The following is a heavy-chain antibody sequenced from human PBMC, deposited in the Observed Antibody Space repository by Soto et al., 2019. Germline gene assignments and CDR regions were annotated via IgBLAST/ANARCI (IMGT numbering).Heavy chain of an antibody. Sequence: PSETLSLTCAVYGGSFSGYYWSWIRQPPGKGLEWIGEINHSGSTNYNPSLKSRVTISVDTSKNQSSLKLSSVTAADTAVYYCARVATLYYYYYYGMDVWGQGTTVTVSS. CDR1: GGSFSGYY. CDR3: ARVATLYYYYYYGMDV. CDR2: INHSGST. J-gene: IGHJ6*02. V-gene: IGHV4-34*01. D-gene: IGHD5-12*01.